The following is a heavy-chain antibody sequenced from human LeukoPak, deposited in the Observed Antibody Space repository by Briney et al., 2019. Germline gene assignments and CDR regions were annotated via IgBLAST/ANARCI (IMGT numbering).Heavy chain of an antibody. CDR2: ISGGGGST. CDR3: AKGGKWDVTPFDY. Sequence: GGSLRLSCAASGFTFSSYWMSWVRQAPGKGLEWVSTISGGGGSTYYADSVKGRFTISRDNSKNTLYLQVNSLRAEDTAVYYCAKGGKWDVTPFDYWGQGTLVTVSS. V-gene: IGHV3-23*01. CDR1: GFTFSSYW. J-gene: IGHJ4*02. D-gene: IGHD1-26*01.